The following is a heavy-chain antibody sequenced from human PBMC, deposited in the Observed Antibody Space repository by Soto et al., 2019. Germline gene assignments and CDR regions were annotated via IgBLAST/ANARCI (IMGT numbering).Heavy chain of an antibody. Sequence: GGSLRLSCAASGFTFSSYGMHWVRQAPGKGLEWVAVIWYDGSNKYYADSVKGRFTISRDNSKNTLYLQMNSLRAEDTAVYYCARAFIAVAGPTNDYWGQGTLVTVSS. CDR3: ARAFIAVAGPTNDY. CDR1: GFTFSSYG. CDR2: IWYDGSNK. J-gene: IGHJ4*02. V-gene: IGHV3-33*01. D-gene: IGHD6-19*01.